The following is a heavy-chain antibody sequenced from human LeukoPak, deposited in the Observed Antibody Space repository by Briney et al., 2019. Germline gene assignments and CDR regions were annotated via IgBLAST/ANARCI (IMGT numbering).Heavy chain of an antibody. J-gene: IGHJ6*03. CDR1: GFTFSSYS. CDR2: ISSSSSYI. D-gene: IGHD3-10*01. V-gene: IGHV3-21*01. CDR3: ARDESAGLWFGENGYYMDV. Sequence: PGGSLRLSCAASGFTFSSYSMNWVRQAPGKGLEWVSSISSSSSYIYYADSVKGRFTISRDNAKNSLYLQMNSLRAEDTAVYYCARDESAGLWFGENGYYMDVWGKGTTVTVSS.